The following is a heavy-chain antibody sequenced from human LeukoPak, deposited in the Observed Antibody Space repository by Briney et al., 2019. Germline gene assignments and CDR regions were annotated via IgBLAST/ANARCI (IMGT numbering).Heavy chain of an antibody. D-gene: IGHD4-23*01. V-gene: IGHV4-31*03. J-gene: IGHJ4*02. CDR1: GGSISSGGYY. Sequence: SETLSLTCTVSGGSISSGGYYWSWIRLHPGKGPEWIGYIYYSGSTYYNPSLKSRVTISVDTSKNQFSLKLSSVTAADTAVYYCSGGNSEDFDYWGQGTLVTVSS. CDR2: IYYSGST. CDR3: SGGNSEDFDY.